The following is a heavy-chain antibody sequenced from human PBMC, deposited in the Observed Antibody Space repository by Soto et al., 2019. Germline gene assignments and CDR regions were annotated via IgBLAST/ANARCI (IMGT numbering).Heavy chain of an antibody. D-gene: IGHD5-12*01. CDR2: ISYDGGET. Sequence: GGSLRLSCAGSGFIFSNYGMHWVRQAPGKGLEWVAFISYDGGETFYADSVKGRFTISRDNSKSTVFLHMNSLKKEDTAVYYCAITSVADASFDYWGQGTLVTVSS. V-gene: IGHV3-30*03. CDR3: AITSVADASFDY. CDR1: GFIFSNYG. J-gene: IGHJ4*02.